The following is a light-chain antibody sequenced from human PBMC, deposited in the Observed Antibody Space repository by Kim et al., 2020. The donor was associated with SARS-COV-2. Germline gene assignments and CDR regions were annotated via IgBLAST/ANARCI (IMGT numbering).Light chain of an antibody. V-gene: IGLV3-21*04. CDR2: YDS. Sequence: SYELTQPPSVSVAPGKTARITCGGNNIGSKSVHWYQQKPGQAPVLVIYYDSDRPSGIPERFSGSNSGNTATLTISRVGAGDEVDYYCQVWDSSSDLLVFGGGTQLTVL. J-gene: IGLJ2*01. CDR1: NIGSKS. CDR3: QVWDSSSDLLV.